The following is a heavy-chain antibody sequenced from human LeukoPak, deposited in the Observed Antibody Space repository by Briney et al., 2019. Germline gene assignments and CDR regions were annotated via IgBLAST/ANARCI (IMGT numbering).Heavy chain of an antibody. Sequence: SETLSLTCTVSGGSISSSSYYWGWIRQPPGKGLEWIGSIYYRGITYYNPSLKSRVTISVDTSKNQFSLKLSSVTAADTAVYYSARVVYDSSTYPKSYFDFWGQGTLVTASS. CDR3: ARVVYDSSTYPKSYFDF. V-gene: IGHV4-39*07. CDR2: IYYRGIT. J-gene: IGHJ4*02. CDR1: GGSISSSSYY. D-gene: IGHD3-22*01.